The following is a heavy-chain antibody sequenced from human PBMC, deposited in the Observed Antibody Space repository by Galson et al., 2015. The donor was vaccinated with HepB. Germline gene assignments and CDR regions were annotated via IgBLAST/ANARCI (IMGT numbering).Heavy chain of an antibody. D-gene: IGHD3-10*01. CDR3: TTVLLWFGESSKFDY. Sequence: SLRLSCAASGITFDNAWMSWVRQAPGKGLEWVGRIKSKIDGGTTDYGAPVKGRFTISRDDSKNTLYLQMNSLRTEDTAVYYCTTVLLWFGESSKFDYWGQGTLVTVSS. CDR2: IKSKIDGGTT. V-gene: IGHV3-15*01. J-gene: IGHJ4*02. CDR1: GITFDNAW.